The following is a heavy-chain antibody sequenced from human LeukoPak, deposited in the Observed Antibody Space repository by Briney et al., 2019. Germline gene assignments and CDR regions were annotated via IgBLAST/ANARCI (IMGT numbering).Heavy chain of an antibody. J-gene: IGHJ6*03. D-gene: IGHD6-6*01. CDR2: ISSNGGST. CDR3: ARGTSIAARRGVNYYYMDV. Sequence: PGGSLRLSCAASGFTFSSYAMHWVRQAPGKGLEYVSAISSNGGSTYYANSVKGRFTISRDNSKNTLYLQMGSLRAEDMAVYYCARGTSIAARRGVNYYYMDVWGKGTTATVSS. CDR1: GFTFSSYA. V-gene: IGHV3-64*01.